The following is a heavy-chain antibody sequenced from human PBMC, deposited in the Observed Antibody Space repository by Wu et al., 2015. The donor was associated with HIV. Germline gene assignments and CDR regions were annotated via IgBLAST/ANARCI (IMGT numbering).Heavy chain of an antibody. CDR1: GGTFSSYA. Sequence: QVQLVQSGAEVKKPGSSVKVSCKASGGTFSSYAISWVRQAPGQGLEWMGGIIPIFGTANYAQKFQGRVTITADESTSTAYMELSSLRSEDTAVYYCARAPWYYDSSGYDKPFDPWGQGTLVTVSS. CDR3: ARAPWYYDSSGYDKPFDP. V-gene: IGHV1-69*12. CDR2: IIPIFGTA. J-gene: IGHJ5*02. D-gene: IGHD3-22*01.